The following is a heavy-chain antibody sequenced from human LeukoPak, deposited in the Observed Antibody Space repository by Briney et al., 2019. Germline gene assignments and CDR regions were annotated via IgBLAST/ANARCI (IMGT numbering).Heavy chain of an antibody. CDR2: ISSSGGTI. V-gene: IGHV3-11*01. CDR3: ARQGSEIDY. CDR1: GFTLSHYY. J-gene: IGHJ4*02. Sequence: GSLRLSCAASGFTLSHYYMTWIRQVPGKGLEWLSCISSSGGTIYYADSVKGRSTVSRDNAKSSLYLQMNSLRAEDTAVYYCARQGSEIDYWGQGTLVTVSS.